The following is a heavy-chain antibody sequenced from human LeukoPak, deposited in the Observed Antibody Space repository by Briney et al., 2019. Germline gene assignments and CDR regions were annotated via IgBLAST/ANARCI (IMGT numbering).Heavy chain of an antibody. D-gene: IGHD2-15*01. J-gene: IGHJ4*02. Sequence: SETLSLTCTVSGGSINSNFWRWIRQPPGKGLEGIGWMYYSGSTTYNPSLKSRVTMSLDTYKTQFSLDLSSVTAADPGVYYCARTIGGYVYFDYWGQGTLVTVSS. CDR2: MYYSGST. V-gene: IGHV4-59*08. CDR3: ARTIGGYVYFDY. CDR1: GGSINSNF.